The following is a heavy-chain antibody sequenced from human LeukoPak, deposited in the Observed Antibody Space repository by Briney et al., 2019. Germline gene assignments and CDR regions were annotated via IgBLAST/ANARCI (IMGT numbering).Heavy chain of an antibody. D-gene: IGHD6-13*01. CDR2: INPNSGGT. CDR1: GYTFTGYY. CDR3: ARGNRLFSSSWSSLPFEI. V-gene: IGHV1-2*06. J-gene: IGHJ3*02. Sequence: ASVKVSCKGSGYTFTGYYMHWVRQAPGQGLEWMGRINPNSGGTSYAQKFQGRVSMTRDTSISTAFMELSSLKSDDTAVYYCARGNRLFSSSWSSLPFEIWGQGTVVTVS.